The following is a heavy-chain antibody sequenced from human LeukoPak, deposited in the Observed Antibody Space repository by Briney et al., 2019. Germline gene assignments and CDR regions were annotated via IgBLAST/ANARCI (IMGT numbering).Heavy chain of an antibody. CDR3: ARGLVTTYYFDY. J-gene: IGHJ4*02. D-gene: IGHD3-9*01. V-gene: IGHV3-7*01. CDR1: GFTFSSYW. CDR2: IKQDGSEK. Sequence: GGSLRLSSAASGFTFSSYWMSWVRQAPGEGLEWVANIKQDGSEKYYVDSVKGRFTISRDNAKNSLYLQMNSLRAEDTAVYYCARGLVTTYYFDYWGQGTLVTVPS.